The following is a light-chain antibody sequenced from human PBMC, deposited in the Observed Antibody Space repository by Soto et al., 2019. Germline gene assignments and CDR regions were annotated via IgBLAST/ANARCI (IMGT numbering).Light chain of an antibody. Sequence: AIQMTQSPSSLSASVGDRVTITCRASQGIRNELGWYQQKPGRAPKLLIFATSTLQSGVSSRFRGSGSGTDFALTISSLQPEDSATYYCLPDYNYPRTFGQGTKLEIK. CDR1: QGIRNE. J-gene: IGKJ2*02. V-gene: IGKV1-6*01. CDR3: LPDYNYPRT. CDR2: ATS.